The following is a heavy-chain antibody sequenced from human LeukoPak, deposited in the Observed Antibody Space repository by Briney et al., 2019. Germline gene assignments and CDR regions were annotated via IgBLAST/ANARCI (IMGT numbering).Heavy chain of an antibody. V-gene: IGHV1-69*01. Sequence: ASVKVSCKSSGGTFSSYAISWVRQAPGQGIEWMGGIIPMFRTANYAQKFQCRVTITADESTSTAYMELSSLRSEDTAVYYCARRVRRGVSHPPHYYYYYAMDVWGKGTTITVSA. J-gene: IGHJ6*04. CDR2: IIPMFRTA. D-gene: IGHD3-10*01. CDR3: ARRVRRGVSHPPHYYYYYAMDV. CDR1: GGTFSSYA.